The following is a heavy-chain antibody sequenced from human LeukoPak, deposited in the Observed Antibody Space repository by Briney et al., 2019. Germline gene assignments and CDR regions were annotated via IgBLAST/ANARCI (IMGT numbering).Heavy chain of an antibody. CDR1: GYSISSGYY. Sequence: SETLSLTCTVSGYSISSGYYWSWIRQPAGKGLEWIGYIYSSGTINYNPSLKSRITISLDTSKNQFSLKLSSVTAADTAVYYCTRDPPHGAFDIWGQGTTVTVSS. V-gene: IGHV4-61*10. CDR2: IYSSGTI. J-gene: IGHJ3*02. CDR3: TRDPPHGAFDI.